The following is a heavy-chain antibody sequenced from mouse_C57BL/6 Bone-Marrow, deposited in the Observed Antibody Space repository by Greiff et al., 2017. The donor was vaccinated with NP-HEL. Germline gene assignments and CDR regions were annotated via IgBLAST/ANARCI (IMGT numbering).Heavy chain of an antibody. CDR1: GFTFSSYA. V-gene: IGHV5-4*01. J-gene: IGHJ2*01. Sequence: DVKLVESGGGLVKPGGSLKLSCAASGFTFSSYAMSWVRQTPEKRLEWVATISDGGSYTYYPDNVKGRFTISRDNAKNNLYLQMSHLKSEDTAMYYCARDKDYYFDYWGQGTTLTVSS. CDR3: ARDKDYYFDY. CDR2: ISDGGSYT.